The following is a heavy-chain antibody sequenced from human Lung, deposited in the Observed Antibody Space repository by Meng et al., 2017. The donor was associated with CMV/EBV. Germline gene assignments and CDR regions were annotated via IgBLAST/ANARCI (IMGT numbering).Heavy chain of an antibody. CDR1: GSVSSGSYY. D-gene: IGHD3-16*02. J-gene: IGHJ4*02. Sequence: GSVSSGSYYWSWIRQPPGKGLEWIGYIYYSGSTNYNPPLKSRVTISVDTSKNQFSLKLSSVTAADTAVYYCARVMITFGGVIDHFDYWGQGTLVTVSS. CDR3: ARVMITFGGVIDHFDY. CDR2: IYYSGST. V-gene: IGHV4-61*01.